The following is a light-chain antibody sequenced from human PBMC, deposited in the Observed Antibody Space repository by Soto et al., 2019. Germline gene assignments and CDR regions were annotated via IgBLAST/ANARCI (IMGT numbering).Light chain of an antibody. V-gene: IGLV2-14*01. CDR2: DVS. J-gene: IGLJ1*01. CDR1: SSDVGGYNY. Sequence: QSALTQPASVSGSPGQSITISCTGTSSDVGGYNYVSWYQQHPGKAPKIMIYDVSNRPSGVSNRFSGSKSGNTASLTISGLQAAEGADYYCSSYTSSSTGFGTGTQLSVL. CDR3: SSYTSSSTG.